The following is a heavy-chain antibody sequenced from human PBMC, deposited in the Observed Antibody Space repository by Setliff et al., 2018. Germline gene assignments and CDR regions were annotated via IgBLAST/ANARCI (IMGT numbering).Heavy chain of an antibody. J-gene: IGHJ4*02. CDR1: GGTFSSYA. D-gene: IGHD3-22*01. V-gene: IGHV1-69*05. CDR3: ARGNYYDSSGYSVDY. Sequence: GASVKVSCKASGGTFSSYAISWVRQAPGQGLEWMGGIIPIFGTANYAQKFQGRVTITTDESTSTAYMELSSLRSEDTAVYYCARGNYYDSSGYSVDYWGQGTQVTVSS. CDR2: IIPIFGTA.